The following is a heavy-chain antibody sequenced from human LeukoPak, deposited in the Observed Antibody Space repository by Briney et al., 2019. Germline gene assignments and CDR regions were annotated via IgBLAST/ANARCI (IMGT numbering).Heavy chain of an antibody. V-gene: IGHV6-1*01. CDR1: GDSVSSNSAA. J-gene: IGHJ4*02. D-gene: IGHD1-26*01. CDR3: ARDPVGGSTIFDY. Sequence: SQTLSLTCAISGDSVSSNSAAWNWIRQSPSRGLEWLGRTYYRSKWYYDYAVAVKSRISINPDTSRNQFSLQLSSVTPEDTAVYYCARDPVGGSTIFDYWGQGTLVTVSS. CDR2: TYYRSKWYY.